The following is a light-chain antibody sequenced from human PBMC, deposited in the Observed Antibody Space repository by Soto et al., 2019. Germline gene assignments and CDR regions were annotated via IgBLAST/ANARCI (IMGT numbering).Light chain of an antibody. CDR3: QTWATGVRV. CDR1: SGHSSYV. Sequence: QLVLTQSPSASASLGASVKLTCTLSSGHSSYVIAWHQQQPEKAPRYLMRLNSDGSHTKGDGIPDRFSGSSSGAERYLTISSLQSEDEADYYCQTWATGVRVFGGGTKVTVL. J-gene: IGLJ3*02. CDR2: LNSDGSH. V-gene: IGLV4-69*01.